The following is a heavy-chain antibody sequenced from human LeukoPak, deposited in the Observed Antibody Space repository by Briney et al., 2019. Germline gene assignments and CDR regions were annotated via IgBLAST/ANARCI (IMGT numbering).Heavy chain of an antibody. V-gene: IGHV3-33*01. CDR2: IWYDGSNK. Sequence: GRSLRLSCAASGFTFSSYGMHWVRQAPGKGLEWVAVIWYDGSNKYYADSVKGRFTISRDNSKNTLYLQMNSLRAEDTAVYYCAIGGNSRYYFDYWGQGTLVTVSS. CDR1: GFTFSSYG. CDR3: AIGGNSRYYFDY. D-gene: IGHD4-23*01. J-gene: IGHJ4*02.